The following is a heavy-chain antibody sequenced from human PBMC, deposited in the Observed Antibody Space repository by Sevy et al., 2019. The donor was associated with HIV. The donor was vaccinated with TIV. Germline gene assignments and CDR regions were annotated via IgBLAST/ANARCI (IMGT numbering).Heavy chain of an antibody. D-gene: IGHD2-15*01. CDR3: VRAVATNGSF. J-gene: IGHJ4*02. Sequence: GGSLRLSCAASEFSLNSFWMNWVRQTPGKGLEWVANINQNGSVTYYVDSVKGRFTISRDNSRNLLYLQMTSLRVEDTALYYCVRAVATNGSFWGQGTLVTVSS. CDR1: EFSLNSFW. V-gene: IGHV3-7*01. CDR2: INQNGSVT.